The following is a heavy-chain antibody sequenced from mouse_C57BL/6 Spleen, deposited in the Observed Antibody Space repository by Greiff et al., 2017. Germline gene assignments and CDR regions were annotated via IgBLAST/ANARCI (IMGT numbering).Heavy chain of an antibody. CDR1: GYSFTSYY. CDR3: ARGGIVTFDY. CDR2: IYPGSGNT. Sequence: VQLQQSGPELVKPGASVKISCKASGYSFTSYYIHWVKQRPGQGLEWIGWIYPGSGNTKYNEKFKGKATLTADTSSSTAYMHHSSLTSGDSAVYYFARGGIVTFDYWGQGTTLTVSS. D-gene: IGHD2-5*01. J-gene: IGHJ2*01. V-gene: IGHV1-66*01.